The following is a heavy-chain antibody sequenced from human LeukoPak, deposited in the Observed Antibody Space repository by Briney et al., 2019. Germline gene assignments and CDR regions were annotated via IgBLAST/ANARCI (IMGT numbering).Heavy chain of an antibody. J-gene: IGHJ4*02. CDR3: ARGSHDFWSGYSPVDY. CDR1: GGSISSGDYY. CDR2: IYYSGST. Sequence: SETLSLTCTVSGGSISSGDYYWSWIRQPPEKGLEWIGYIYYSGSTYYNPSLKSRVTISVDTSKNQFSLKLSSVTAADTAVYYCARGSHDFWSGYSPVDYWGQGTLVTVSS. V-gene: IGHV4-30-4*08. D-gene: IGHD3-3*01.